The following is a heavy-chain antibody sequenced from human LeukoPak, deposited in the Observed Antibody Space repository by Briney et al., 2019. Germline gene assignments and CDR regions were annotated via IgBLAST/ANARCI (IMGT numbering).Heavy chain of an antibody. V-gene: IGHV3-23*01. J-gene: IGHJ4*02. CDR1: GFTFSSYA. CDR2: ISPSGDRT. CDR3: AIMHGYYDGSGYWVQ. Sequence: GGSLRLSCAASGFTFSSYAMSWVRQAPGKGLEWVSFISPSGDRTSNADSVEGRFTISRDNPRDTLYLQMNSLRDEDTAGYYCAIMHGYYDGSGYWVQWGQGTLVTVSS. D-gene: IGHD3-22*01.